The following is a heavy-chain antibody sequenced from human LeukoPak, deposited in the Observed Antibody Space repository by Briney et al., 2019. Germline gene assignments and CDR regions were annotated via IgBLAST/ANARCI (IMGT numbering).Heavy chain of an antibody. V-gene: IGHV1-2*02. Sequence: ASVKVSCKASGYTFTGYYMHWVRQAPGQGLEWMGWINPNSGGTNYAQKFQGRVTMTRDTSISTAYMELSRPRSDDTAVYYCARVGTYCSSTSCYGEVFDYWGQGTLVTVSS. D-gene: IGHD2-2*01. CDR3: ARVGTYCSSTSCYGEVFDY. J-gene: IGHJ4*02. CDR2: INPNSGGT. CDR1: GYTFTGYY.